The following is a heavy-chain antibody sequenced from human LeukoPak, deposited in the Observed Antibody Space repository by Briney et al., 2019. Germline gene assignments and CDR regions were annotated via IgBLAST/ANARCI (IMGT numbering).Heavy chain of an antibody. CDR3: AESSQNH. CDR1: GYTFTNYY. Sequence: VASVKVPCKASGYTFTNYYMHWVRQAPGQGLEWMGVINPSGGRTSYAQKFQGRVTITADKSTSTAYMELSSLKSEDTAVYYCAESSQNHWGQGTLVTVSS. V-gene: IGHV1-46*01. D-gene: IGHD2-2*01. CDR2: INPSGGRT. J-gene: IGHJ5*02.